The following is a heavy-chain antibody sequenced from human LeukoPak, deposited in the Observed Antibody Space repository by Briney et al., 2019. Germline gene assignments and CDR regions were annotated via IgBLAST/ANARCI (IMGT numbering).Heavy chain of an antibody. CDR1: GYTFTGYF. CDR3: ARAYTGFEAFDY. D-gene: IGHD5-12*01. J-gene: IGHJ4*02. CDR2: INPNSGDT. V-gene: IGHV1-2*02. Sequence: ASVKVSCKASGYTFTGYFIHWVRQAPGQGLEWMGWINPNSGDTNYAQKSQGRVTMTRDTSVNTAYMDLISLRSDDTAVYHCARAYTGFEAFDYWGQGVPVTVSS.